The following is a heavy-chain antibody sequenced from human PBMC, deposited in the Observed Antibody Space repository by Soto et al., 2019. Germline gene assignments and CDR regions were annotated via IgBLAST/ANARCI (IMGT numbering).Heavy chain of an antibody. CDR1: GGSISSSSYY. Sequence: SETLSLTCTVSGGSISSSSYYWGWIRQPPGKGLEWIGNIYYSGSTYYNPSLKSRVTISVYTSKNQFSLKLSSVTAADTAVYYCARGGLYIDWLLSWGQGTLVTVSS. CDR3: ARGGLYIDWLLS. D-gene: IGHD3-9*01. CDR2: IYYSGST. V-gene: IGHV4-39*01. J-gene: IGHJ4*02.